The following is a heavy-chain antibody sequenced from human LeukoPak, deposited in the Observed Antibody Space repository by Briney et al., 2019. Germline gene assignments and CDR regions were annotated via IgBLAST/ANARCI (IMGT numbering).Heavy chain of an antibody. CDR1: GFSFSNYG. J-gene: IGHJ4*02. V-gene: IGHV3-30*18. CDR3: AKSSQFGIRLAFDY. Sequence: GGSLRLSCAASGFSFSNYGMHWVRQAPGKGLEWVAVTSHDGTYKFYGDTVKGRFTISRDNSKNTLYLQMSGLRVEDTAMYYCAKSSQFGIRLAFDYWGQGTLVTVSS. D-gene: IGHD3-16*01. CDR2: TSHDGTYK.